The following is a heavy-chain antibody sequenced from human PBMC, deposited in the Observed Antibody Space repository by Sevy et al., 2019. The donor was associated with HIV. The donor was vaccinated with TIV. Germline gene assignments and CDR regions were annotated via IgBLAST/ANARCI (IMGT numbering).Heavy chain of an antibody. CDR2: FDPEDGKT. D-gene: IGHD3-22*01. CDR1: GYTLTELS. V-gene: IGHV1-24*01. J-gene: IGHJ4*02. CDR3: VSTRDYYDSSGYYFDY. Sequence: ASVKVSCKVSGYTLTELSIHWVRQAPGKGLEWLVTFDPEDGKTIYAQNFQGRVTMTEDTSTDTTYMELSSLRSEETAVYYCVSTRDYYDSSGYYFDYWGQGILVTVSS.